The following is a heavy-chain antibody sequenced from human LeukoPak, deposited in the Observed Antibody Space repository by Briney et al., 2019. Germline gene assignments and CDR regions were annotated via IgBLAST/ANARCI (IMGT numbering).Heavy chain of an antibody. CDR3: ARDRRKQQPALSGYYYYSMDV. CDR2: ISGRGDTT. V-gene: IGHV3-23*01. D-gene: IGHD6-13*01. Sequence: PGGSLRLSCAASGFTFIRYAMSWVRQAPGKGLEWVSAISGRGDTTYYADSVKGRFTTSKDNSKNTLYLQMNSLRAEDTAVYYCARDRRKQQPALSGYYYYSMDVWGQGTTVTVSS. J-gene: IGHJ6*02. CDR1: GFTFIRYA.